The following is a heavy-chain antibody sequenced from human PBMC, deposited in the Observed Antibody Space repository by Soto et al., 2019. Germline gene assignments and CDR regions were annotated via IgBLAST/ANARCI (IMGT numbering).Heavy chain of an antibody. J-gene: IGHJ4*02. D-gene: IGHD2-15*01. CDR3: AKRYCSGGSCYSGCDY. CDR2: ISASGGST. CDR1: GFTFSSYA. V-gene: IGHV3-23*01. Sequence: GGSLRLSCAATGFTFSSYAMTWVRQAPGKGLEWVSGISASGGSTYYADSVKGRFTISRDNSKNTLYLQMNSLRAEDTAVYYCAKRYCSGGSCYSGCDYWGQGTLVTVSS.